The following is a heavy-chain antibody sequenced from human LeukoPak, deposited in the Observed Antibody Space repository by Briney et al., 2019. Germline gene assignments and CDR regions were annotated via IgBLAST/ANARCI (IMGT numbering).Heavy chain of an antibody. J-gene: IGHJ4*02. CDR3: ARGFYGQDY. D-gene: IGHD2/OR15-2a*01. V-gene: IGHV3-30*03. CDR2: ISDDGGYK. CDR1: GFTFSSYG. Sequence: GGSLRLSCAASGFTFSSYGMHWVRQAPGKGLEWVAAISDDGGYKSYADSVKGRFTISRDNSKNTVYLQMNSLRAEDTAVYYCARGFYGQDYWGQGTLVTVSS.